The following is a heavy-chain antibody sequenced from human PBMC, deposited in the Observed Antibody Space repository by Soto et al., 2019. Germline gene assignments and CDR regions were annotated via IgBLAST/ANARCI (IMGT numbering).Heavy chain of an antibody. Sequence: QVQLVESGGGVVQPGRSLRLSCAASGFTCSSYAMHWVRQAPGKGLEWVAVISYDGSNKYYADSVKGRFTISRDNSKNTLYLQMNSLRAEDTAVYYCARDWQWPTRGYFDYWGQGTLVTVSS. CDR1: GFTCSSYA. CDR2: ISYDGSNK. J-gene: IGHJ4*02. CDR3: ARDWQWPTRGYFDY. D-gene: IGHD6-19*01. V-gene: IGHV3-30-3*01.